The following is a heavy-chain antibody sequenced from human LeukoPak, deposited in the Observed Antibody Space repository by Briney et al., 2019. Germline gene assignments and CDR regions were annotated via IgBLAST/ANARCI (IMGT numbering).Heavy chain of an antibody. D-gene: IGHD2-21*02. J-gene: IGHJ3*02. CDR1: GFTFSSFA. CDR3: AKDARDFDAFDI. V-gene: IGHV3-23*01. Sequence: PGGSLRLSCAASGFTFSSFAMSWVRQAPGKGLEWVSVISGSGGSTYYADSVKGRFTISRENSKNTLYLQMNSLRAEDTAVYYCAKDARDFDAFDIWGQGTMVTVSS. CDR2: ISGSGGST.